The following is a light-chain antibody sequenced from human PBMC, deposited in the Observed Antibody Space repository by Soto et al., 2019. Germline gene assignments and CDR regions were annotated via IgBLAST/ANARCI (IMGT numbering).Light chain of an antibody. V-gene: IGKV3-15*01. Sequence: EIVMTQSPATLSVSPGERATLSCRASQSVSSNLAWYQQKPGQAPRLLIYGASTRATGIPARFSGSGSGTEFTLTISSLQSEDFAVYYCQQYGGSPTWTFGQGTKVENK. CDR2: GAS. CDR1: QSVSSN. J-gene: IGKJ1*01. CDR3: QQYGGSPTWT.